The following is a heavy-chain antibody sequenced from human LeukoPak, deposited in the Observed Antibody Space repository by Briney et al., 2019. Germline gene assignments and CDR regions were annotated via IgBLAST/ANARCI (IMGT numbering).Heavy chain of an antibody. V-gene: IGHV3-21*01. J-gene: IGHJ5*02. CDR1: GFTFSSYS. D-gene: IGHD3-3*01. CDR2: LSSSSSYI. Sequence: GGSLRLSCAASGFTFSSYSMNWVRQAPGKGLEWVSSLSSSSSYIYYADSVKGRFTISRDNAKNSLYLQMNSLRAEDTAVYYCARGQDYDFWSGHHNWFDPWGQGTLVTVSS. CDR3: ARGQDYDFWSGHHNWFDP.